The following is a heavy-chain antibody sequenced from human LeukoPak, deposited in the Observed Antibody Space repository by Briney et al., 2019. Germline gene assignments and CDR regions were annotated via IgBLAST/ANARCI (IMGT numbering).Heavy chain of an antibody. Sequence: EGSLRLSCAASGFTFSSYAMHWVRQAPGKGLEWVAVISYDGSNKYYADSVKGRFTISRDNSKNTLYLQMNSLRAEDTAVYYCARDGGLNWFDPWGQGTLVTVSS. CDR1: GFTFSSYA. D-gene: IGHD6-25*01. V-gene: IGHV3-30-3*01. CDR2: ISYDGSNK. J-gene: IGHJ5*02. CDR3: ARDGGLNWFDP.